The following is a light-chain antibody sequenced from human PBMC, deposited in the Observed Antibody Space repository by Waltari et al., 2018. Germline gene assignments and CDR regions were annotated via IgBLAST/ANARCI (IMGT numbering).Light chain of an antibody. CDR2: AND. CDR3: ASWDDSLNGAV. Sequence: QSVLTQPPSVSGTPGQRVPISCSGGTSNIGYKPVHWYQHLPGTAPKLLIYANDQRPSGVPDRFSASKSGTSASLAISGLQSDDEADYYCASWDDSLNGAVFGGGTKLSVL. CDR1: TSNIGYKP. J-gene: IGLJ2*01. V-gene: IGLV1-44*01.